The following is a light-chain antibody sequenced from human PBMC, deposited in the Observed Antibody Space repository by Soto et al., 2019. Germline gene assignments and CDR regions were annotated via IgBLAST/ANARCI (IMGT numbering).Light chain of an antibody. CDR1: QDISKF. V-gene: IGKV1-33*01. Sequence: DIQMTQSPSSLSASVGDRVSFTCQASQDISKFLNWYQHKPGQAPSLLIYDASKSQFGVPSRFSGSGSGTDFTFTISSLQPEDNATYYCQQYDNRPFTCGPGTNVDVK. CDR3: QQYDNRPFT. J-gene: IGKJ3*01. CDR2: DAS.